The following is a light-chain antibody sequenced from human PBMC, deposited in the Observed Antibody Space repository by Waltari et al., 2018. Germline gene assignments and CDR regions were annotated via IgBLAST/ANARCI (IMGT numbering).Light chain of an antibody. Sequence: QSALTQPRSVSGSPGQSVPISCTGTSSDAGGYNFFPWYQTHPGKAPALMVFDVNKRPSGVPDRFSGSKSGNTASLTISGLRTEDEADYYCSSYAGSYTLLFGGGTKLTVL. V-gene: IGLV2-11*01. J-gene: IGLJ2*01. CDR1: SSDAGGYNF. CDR2: DVN. CDR3: SSYAGSYTLL.